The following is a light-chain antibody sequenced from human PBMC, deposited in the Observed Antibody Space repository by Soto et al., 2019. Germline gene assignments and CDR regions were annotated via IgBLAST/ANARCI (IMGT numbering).Light chain of an antibody. Sequence: QSALTQVASVSASPGQSITISCTGTSSDVGGHNYVSWYQQHPGKAPKLMIYNVDYRPSWVSNRFSGSKSGNTASLTISGLQADDEAYYYCSSYAESSTVVFGGGTKVTVL. CDR3: SSYAESSTVV. V-gene: IGLV2-14*03. CDR2: NVD. CDR1: SSDVGGHNY. J-gene: IGLJ2*01.